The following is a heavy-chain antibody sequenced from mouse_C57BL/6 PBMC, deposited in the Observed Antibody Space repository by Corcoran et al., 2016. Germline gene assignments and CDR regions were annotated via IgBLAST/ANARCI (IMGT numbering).Heavy chain of an antibody. D-gene: IGHD2-2*01. CDR2: IYPGSGNT. CDR1: GYSFTSYY. CDR3: AREGYGAMDY. Sequence: QVQLQQSGPELVKPGASVKISCKASGYSFTSYYIHWVKQRPGQGLEWIGWIYPGSGNTKYNEKFKGKATLTADTSSSTAYMQLSSLTSEDSAVYYCAREGYGAMDYGGQGTSVTVSS. J-gene: IGHJ4*01. V-gene: IGHV1-66*01.